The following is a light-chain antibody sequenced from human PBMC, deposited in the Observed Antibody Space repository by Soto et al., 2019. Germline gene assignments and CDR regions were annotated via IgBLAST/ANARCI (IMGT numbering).Light chain of an antibody. CDR2: GAS. V-gene: IGKV3-20*01. Sequence: EIVFTQSPGTLALSPGERATLSCRASQSVSSSYLAWYQQKPGQAPRLLIYGASSRAIGIPDRFSGSGSGTDFTLTISRLEPEDFAVYYCQQYGSSPAWTFGQGTKVDIK. CDR1: QSVSSSY. J-gene: IGKJ1*01. CDR3: QQYGSSPAWT.